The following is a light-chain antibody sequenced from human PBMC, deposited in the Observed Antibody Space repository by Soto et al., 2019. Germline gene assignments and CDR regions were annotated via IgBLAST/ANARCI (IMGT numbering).Light chain of an antibody. CDR2: EGS. V-gene: IGLV2-23*01. Sequence: QSALTQPASVSGSPGQSITISCTGTSSDVGSYNLVSWYQQHPGKAPKLMIYEGSKRPSGVSHRFSGSKSGNTASLTISGLQAEDEADYCCCSYAGSSKVFGGGTKLTVL. CDR3: CSYAGSSKV. CDR1: SSDVGSYNL. J-gene: IGLJ2*01.